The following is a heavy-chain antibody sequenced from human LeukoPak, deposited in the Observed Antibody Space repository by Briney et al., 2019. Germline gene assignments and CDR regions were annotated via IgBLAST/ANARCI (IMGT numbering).Heavy chain of an antibody. J-gene: IGHJ4*02. V-gene: IGHV3-23*01. CDR3: AKDRRDVVVPAAADY. CDR2: ISGSGGST. D-gene: IGHD2-2*01. Sequence: PGGSLRLSCAASGFTFSSYAMSWVRQAPGKGLEWVSAISGSGGSTYYADSVKGRFTIARDNSKNTLYLQMNSLRAEDTAVYYCAKDRRDVVVPAAADYWRQGTLVTVSS. CDR1: GFTFSSYA.